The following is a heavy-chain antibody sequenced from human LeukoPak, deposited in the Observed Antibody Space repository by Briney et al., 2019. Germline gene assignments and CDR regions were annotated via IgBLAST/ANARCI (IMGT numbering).Heavy chain of an antibody. CDR3: ARDGNYYGSGAGPDSWFDP. J-gene: IGHJ5*02. V-gene: IGHV1-46*01. D-gene: IGHD3-10*01. Sequence: GASVKVSCKASGYTFTNYYMHWARQAPGQGLEWMGIINPSSGGATYAQKFQGRVTMTRGTFTSTVYMELSSLRSEDTAVYYCARDGNYYGSGAGPDSWFDPWGQGTLVTVSS. CDR2: INPSSGGA. CDR1: GYTFTNYY.